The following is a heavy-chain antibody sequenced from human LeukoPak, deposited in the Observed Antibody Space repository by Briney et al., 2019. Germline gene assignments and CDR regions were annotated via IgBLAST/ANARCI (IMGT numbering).Heavy chain of an antibody. J-gene: IGHJ4*02. V-gene: IGHV4-39*07. CDR1: GGSISSSSYY. CDR2: IYYSGST. Sequence: SETLSLTCTVSGGSISSSSYYWGWIRPPPEKGLEWIGSIYYSGSTYYNPSLKSRVTISVDTSKNQFSLKLSSVTAADTAVYYCARTQSQSGSYRYYFGYWGQGTLVTVSS. D-gene: IGHD1-26*01. CDR3: ARTQSQSGSYRYYFGY.